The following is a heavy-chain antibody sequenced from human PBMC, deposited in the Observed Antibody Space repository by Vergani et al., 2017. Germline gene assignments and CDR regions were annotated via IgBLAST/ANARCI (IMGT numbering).Heavy chain of an antibody. CDR2: MSPDSGNR. CDR3: ARDYSNNNYFDP. V-gene: IGHV1-8*01. Sequence: QVQLVQSGAEVKKPGASVKASCEASGYSFTSHDIYWVRQAPGQGLEWMGWMSPDSGNRGFAQNFQGRISMTRNTSINTAYMGLSSLTPEDTAIYYCARDYSNNNYFDPWGQGTLVTVSS. J-gene: IGHJ5*02. D-gene: IGHD4-11*01. CDR1: GYSFTSHD.